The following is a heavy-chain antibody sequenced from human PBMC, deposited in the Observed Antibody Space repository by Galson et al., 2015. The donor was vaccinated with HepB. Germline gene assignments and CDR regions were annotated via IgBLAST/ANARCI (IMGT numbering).Heavy chain of an antibody. CDR2: IKSKTDGGTT. CDR1: GFTFSNAW. CDR3: TTDATVVVPAAMSS. D-gene: IGHD2-2*01. V-gene: IGHV3-15*07. Sequence: SLRLSCAASGFTFSNAWMNWVRQAPGKGLEWVGRIKSKTDGGTTDYAAPVKGRFTISRDDSKNTLYLQMNSLKTEDTAVYYCTTDATVVVPAAMSSWGQGTLVTVSS. J-gene: IGHJ5*02.